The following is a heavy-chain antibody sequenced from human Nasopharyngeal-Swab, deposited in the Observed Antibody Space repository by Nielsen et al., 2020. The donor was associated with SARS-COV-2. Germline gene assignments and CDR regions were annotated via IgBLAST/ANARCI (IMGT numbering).Heavy chain of an antibody. V-gene: IGHV1-2*04. CDR3: ARGASIYYYYYGMDV. Sequence: ASVKVSCKASGYTFTGYYMHWVRRAPGQGLEWMGWINPNSGGTNYAQKFQGWVTMTRDTSISTAYMELSRLRSDDTAVYYCARGASIYYYYYGMDVWGQGTTVTVSS. D-gene: IGHD3-16*01. CDR1: GYTFTGYY. CDR2: INPNSGGT. J-gene: IGHJ6*02.